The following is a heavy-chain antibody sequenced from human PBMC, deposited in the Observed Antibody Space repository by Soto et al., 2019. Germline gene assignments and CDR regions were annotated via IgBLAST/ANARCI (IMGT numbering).Heavy chain of an antibody. CDR2: MNPNTGNS. J-gene: IGHJ4*02. CDR1: GYTFTSYD. V-gene: IGHV1-8*01. Sequence: QVQLAQSGAEVRKPGASVKVSCEASGYTFTSYDIYWVRQATGQGLEWMGWMNPNTGNSGYAQKFQGRVTMTSDTSISTAHMELSSLRSDDTAVYYCARRAETNGWNGFGADKYYFDFWGQGTLVTVSS. CDR3: ARRAETNGWNGFGADKYYFDF. D-gene: IGHD1-1*01.